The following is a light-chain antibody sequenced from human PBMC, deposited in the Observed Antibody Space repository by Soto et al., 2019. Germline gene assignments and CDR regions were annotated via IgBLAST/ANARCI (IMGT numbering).Light chain of an antibody. J-gene: IGLJ1*01. V-gene: IGLV1-40*01. CDR2: GNS. Sequence: QSVLTQPPSVSGAPGQRVTISCTGSSSNIGAGYGVHWYQQLPGTAPKLLIYGNSNRPSGVPDRFSGSKSGTSASLAITGLQAEDEADYYCQYYDSSLSCCVFRTGNKVPGL. CDR3: QYYDSSLSCCV. CDR1: SSNIGAGYG.